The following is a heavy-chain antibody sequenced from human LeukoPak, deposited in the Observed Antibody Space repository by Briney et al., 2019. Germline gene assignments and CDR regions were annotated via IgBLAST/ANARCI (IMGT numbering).Heavy chain of an antibody. CDR3: ARDQDSSGYYPPVGDY. CDR2: ISDNGGGT. D-gene: IGHD3-22*01. Sequence: GGSLRLSCGASGFIFRNYAMSWVRQAPGEGLEWVSGISDNGGGTYYADSVEGRFTISRDNSKNMLYLQMNSLRAEDTAVYYCARDQDSSGYYPPVGDYWGQGTLVTVSS. J-gene: IGHJ4*02. V-gene: IGHV3-23*01. CDR1: GFIFRNYA.